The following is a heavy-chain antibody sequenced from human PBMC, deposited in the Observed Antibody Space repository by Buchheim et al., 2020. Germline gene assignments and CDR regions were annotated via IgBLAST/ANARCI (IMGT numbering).Heavy chain of an antibody. CDR2: IKQDGSEK. CDR1: GFTFSSYW. J-gene: IGHJ4*02. V-gene: IGHV3-7*01. CDR3: ARDATGYNWNYFLDY. Sequence: EVQLVESGGGLVQPGGSLRLSCAASGFTFSSYWMSWVRQAPGKGLEWVANIKQDGSEKYYVDSVKGRFTISRDNAKNSLYLQMNSLRAEETSVYYCARDATGYNWNYFLDYWGQGTL. D-gene: IGHD1-7*01.